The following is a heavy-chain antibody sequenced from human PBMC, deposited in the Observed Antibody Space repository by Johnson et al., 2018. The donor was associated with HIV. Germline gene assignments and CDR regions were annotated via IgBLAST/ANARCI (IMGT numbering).Heavy chain of an antibody. D-gene: IGHD6-6*01. CDR3: AREGLKQLERGECDAFDI. CDR1: GFTFDDYG. V-gene: IGHV3-20*04. J-gene: IGHJ3*02. CDR2: INWSGGTT. Sequence: VQLVESGGGVVRPGGSLRLSCAASGFTFDDYGLSWVRQAPGKGLEWVSGINWSGGTTGYADSVKGRFTISRDNAKNSLCLQMNSLRAEDTALYYCAREGLKQLERGECDAFDIWGQGTMVTVSS.